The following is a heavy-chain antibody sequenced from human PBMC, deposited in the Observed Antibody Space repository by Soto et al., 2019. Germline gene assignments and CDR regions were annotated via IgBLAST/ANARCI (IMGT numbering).Heavy chain of an antibody. D-gene: IGHD1-26*01. Sequence: PGGSLRLSCAASGFSFSSYYMSWVRQAQGKGLEWVANVNGDGSEKYYVDSVKGRFTVSRDNAKNSLYLQMNSLRAEDTAVYYCAKWGGAGSGYWGQGTPVTVSS. V-gene: IGHV3-7*01. CDR1: GFSFSSYY. CDR3: AKWGGAGSGY. J-gene: IGHJ4*02. CDR2: VNGDGSEK.